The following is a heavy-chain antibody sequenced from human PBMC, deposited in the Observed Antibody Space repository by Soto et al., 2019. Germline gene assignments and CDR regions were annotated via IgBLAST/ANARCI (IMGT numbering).Heavy chain of an antibody. CDR3: ARDSRCSGGSCYGMDV. D-gene: IGHD2-15*01. J-gene: IGHJ6*02. CDR2: INAGNGNT. V-gene: IGHV1-3*01. CDR1: GYTFTSYA. Sequence: ASVKVSCKASGYTFTSYAMHWVRQAPGQRLEWMGWINAGNGNTKYSQKFQGRVTITRDTSASTAYMELSSLRSEDTAVYYCARDSRCSGGSCYGMDVWGQGTTVTVSS.